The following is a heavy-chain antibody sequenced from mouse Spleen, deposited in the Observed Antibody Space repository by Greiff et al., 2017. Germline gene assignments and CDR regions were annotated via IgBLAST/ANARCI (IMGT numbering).Heavy chain of an antibody. V-gene: IGHV5-9-1*01. J-gene: IGHJ3*01. CDR2: ISSGGSYI. Sequence: DVMLVESGGGLVKPGGFPKLSCAASGFTFSSYAMSWVRQAPEKGPEWVATISSGGSYIYYPDSVKGRFSISRVNAKNTLYRQMSSLRSDDKAMYYCASIYYGNSAWFAYWGQGTLVTGSA. CDR3: ASIYYGNSAWFAY. D-gene: IGHD2-1*01. CDR1: GFTFSSYA.